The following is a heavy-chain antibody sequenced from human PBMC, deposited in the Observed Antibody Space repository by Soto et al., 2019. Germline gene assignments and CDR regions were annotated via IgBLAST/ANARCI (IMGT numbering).Heavy chain of an antibody. Sequence: GGSLRLACVGCGFTFSNNAMHWGRQSPGKGLEWVAFISSDTSEIFYGDSVKGRFTISRDNPQNTLFLHMTSTRADDTAVYYCASARGGHSSLDHCGQGTLVTISS. CDR1: GFTFSNNA. D-gene: IGHD3-16*01. J-gene: IGHJ4*02. V-gene: IGHV3-30*03. CDR2: ISSDTSEI. CDR3: ASARGGHSSLDH.